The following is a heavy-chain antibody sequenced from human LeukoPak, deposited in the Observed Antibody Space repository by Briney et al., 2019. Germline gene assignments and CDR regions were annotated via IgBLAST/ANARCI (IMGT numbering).Heavy chain of an antibody. Sequence: KPSETLSLTCAVYGGSFSGYYWSWIRQPPGKGLEWIGEINHSGSTNYNPSLKSRATISVDTPKNQFSLKLSSVTAADTAVYYCARGAVVVPAAIANYFDYWGQGTLVTVSS. CDR3: ARGAVVVPAAIANYFDY. CDR1: GGSFSGYY. J-gene: IGHJ4*02. D-gene: IGHD2-2*02. V-gene: IGHV4-34*01. CDR2: INHSGST.